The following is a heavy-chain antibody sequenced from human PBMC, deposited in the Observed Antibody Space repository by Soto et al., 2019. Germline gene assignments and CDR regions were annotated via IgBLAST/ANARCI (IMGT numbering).Heavy chain of an antibody. Sequence: EVQLLESGGGLVQPGGSLRLSCVGSGFTFINYAMNWVRQTPGKGLEWVSTISGGGDRAFDADTVKGRFTISRDNSKNTVNLQRNSLRADDTAVYYCARKVLGSTSRPDWWYFDLLGRGTLVTVSS. V-gene: IGHV3-23*01. CDR2: ISGGGDRA. CDR3: ARKVLGSTSRPDWWYFDL. J-gene: IGHJ2*01. CDR1: GFTFINYA. D-gene: IGHD2-2*01.